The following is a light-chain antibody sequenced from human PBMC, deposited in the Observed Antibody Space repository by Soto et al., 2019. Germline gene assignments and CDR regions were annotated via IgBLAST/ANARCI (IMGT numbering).Light chain of an antibody. Sequence: EIRVKQSPPTLSLTPGESAALSGRVSQTISTYLAWYQQKPGQAPRLLIYDASTRATGIPERFSGSGSGTDFTLTISRLEPEDFAVYYCQQYGSSPLPFGGGTKVDIK. CDR1: QTISTY. J-gene: IGKJ4*01. CDR2: DAS. V-gene: IGKV3-20*01. CDR3: QQYGSSPLP.